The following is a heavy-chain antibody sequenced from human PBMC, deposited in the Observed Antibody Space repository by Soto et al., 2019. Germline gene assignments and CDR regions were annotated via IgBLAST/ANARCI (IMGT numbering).Heavy chain of an antibody. CDR3: AKDRALLWFEESSDAVEV. V-gene: IGHV3-23*01. CDR2: ISGNGESK. J-gene: IGHJ3*01. D-gene: IGHD3-10*01. Sequence: VQLLESGGGLVQAGGSRRLSCAASGFTFSDYAVSWVRQAPGKGLEWVSSISGNGESKKYADSVRGRFTISRDTSKNTVYLQMNSLRAEDTAVYYCAKDRALLWFEESSDAVEVWGQGATGTVS. CDR1: GFTFSDYA.